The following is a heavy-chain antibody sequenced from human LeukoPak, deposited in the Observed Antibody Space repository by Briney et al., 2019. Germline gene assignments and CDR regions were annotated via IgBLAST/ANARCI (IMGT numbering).Heavy chain of an antibody. J-gene: IGHJ4*02. CDR2: INPNSGGT. Sequence: AASVKVSCKASGYTFTGYYMHWVRQAPGHGLEWMGWINPNSGGTNYAQKFQGRVTMTRDTSISTAYMELSRLRSDDTAVYYCARVAYYYDSSGSLGFDYWGQGTLVTVSS. CDR3: ARVAYYYDSSGSLGFDY. V-gene: IGHV1-2*02. D-gene: IGHD3-22*01. CDR1: GYTFTGYY.